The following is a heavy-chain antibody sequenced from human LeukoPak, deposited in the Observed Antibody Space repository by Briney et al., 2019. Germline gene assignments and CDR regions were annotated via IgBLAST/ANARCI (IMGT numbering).Heavy chain of an antibody. Sequence: NPSETLSLTCTVSGGSISSSSYYWGWIRQPPGKGLEWIGSIYYSGSTYYNPSLKSRVTISVDTSKNQFSLKLSSVTAADTAVYYCARVKGIAAATEYFQHWGQGTLVTVSS. V-gene: IGHV4-39*07. J-gene: IGHJ1*01. D-gene: IGHD6-13*01. CDR1: GGSISSSSYY. CDR2: IYYSGST. CDR3: ARVKGIAAATEYFQH.